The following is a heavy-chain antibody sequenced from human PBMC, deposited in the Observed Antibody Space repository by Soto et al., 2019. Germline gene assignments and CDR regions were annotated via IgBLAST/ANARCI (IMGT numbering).Heavy chain of an antibody. Sequence: QVQLVQSGAEVKKPGASVKVSCKASGYTFTSYDINWVRQATGQGLEWMGWMNPNSGNTGFAQKFQGRVTMTRNTSISTEYMELSSLRSEDSAVDYCDRSVPISAAGGYWGQGTLVTVSS. J-gene: IGHJ4*02. CDR3: DRSVPISAAGGY. CDR1: GYTFTSYD. V-gene: IGHV1-8*01. CDR2: MNPNSGNT. D-gene: IGHD2-21*01.